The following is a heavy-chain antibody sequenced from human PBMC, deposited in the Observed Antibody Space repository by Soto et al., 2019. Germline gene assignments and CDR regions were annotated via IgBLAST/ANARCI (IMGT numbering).Heavy chain of an antibody. J-gene: IGHJ6*02. D-gene: IGHD3-10*01. Sequence: GGSLRLSCAASGFTFSSYAMHWVRQAPGKGLEWVAVISYDGSNKYYADSVKGRFTISRDNSKNTLYLQMNSLRAEDTAVYYCAGGFGESSFYYYYGMDVWGQGTTVTVSS. CDR1: GFTFSSYA. V-gene: IGHV3-30-3*01. CDR2: ISYDGSNK. CDR3: AGGFGESSFYYYYGMDV.